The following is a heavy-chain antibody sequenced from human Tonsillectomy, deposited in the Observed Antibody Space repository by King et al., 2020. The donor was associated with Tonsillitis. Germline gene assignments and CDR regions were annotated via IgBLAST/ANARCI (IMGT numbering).Heavy chain of an antibody. V-gene: IGHV3-30*04. D-gene: IGHD6-13*01. CDR2: ISYDGSNK. CDR1: GFTFSSYA. CDR3: ARDIGGSWVRYYCYGMDV. Sequence: QLVQSGGGVVQPGRSLRLSCAASGFTFSSYAMHWVRQAPGKGLEWVAVISYDGSNKYYADSVKGRFTISRDNSKNTLYLQMNSLRAEDTAVYYCARDIGGSWVRYYCYGMDVWGQGTTVTVSS. J-gene: IGHJ6*02.